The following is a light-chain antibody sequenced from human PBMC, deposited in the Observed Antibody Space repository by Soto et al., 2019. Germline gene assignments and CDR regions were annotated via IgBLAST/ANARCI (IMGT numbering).Light chain of an antibody. CDR3: QQYNNWPPSFT. Sequence: GERATLSCRASQSVSSNLAWYQQKPGQAPRLLIYGASTRATGIPARFSGSGSGTEFTLTISSLQSEDFAVYYCQQYNNWPPSFTFGPGTKVDIK. V-gene: IGKV3D-15*01. CDR1: QSVSSN. CDR2: GAS. J-gene: IGKJ3*01.